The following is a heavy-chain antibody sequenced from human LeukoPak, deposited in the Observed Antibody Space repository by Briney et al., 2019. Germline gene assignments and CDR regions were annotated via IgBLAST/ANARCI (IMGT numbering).Heavy chain of an antibody. Sequence: ASVKVSCKASGYTFTSYAMHWVRQAPGQRLEWMGWINAGNGNTKYSQKFQGRVTITRDTSASTAYMELSSLRSEDTAVYYCARDLYYYDSSGYYLGYFDYWGQGTLVTVSS. CDR1: GYTFTSYA. CDR2: INAGNGNT. D-gene: IGHD3-22*01. V-gene: IGHV1-3*01. CDR3: ARDLYYYDSSGYYLGYFDY. J-gene: IGHJ4*02.